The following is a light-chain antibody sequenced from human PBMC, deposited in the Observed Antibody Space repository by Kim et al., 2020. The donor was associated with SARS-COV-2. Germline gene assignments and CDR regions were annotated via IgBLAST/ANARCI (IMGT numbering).Light chain of an antibody. CDR3: QQYYTYSRT. Sequence: DIQMTQSPSTLSASVGDRVTITCRASQSISIWLAWYQQKPGKAPKSLIYTASSLQSGVPSRFSASVSGTDFTLTISSLQADDFATYYCQQYYTYSRTFGEGTKVDIK. J-gene: IGKJ1*01. V-gene: IGKV1-5*03. CDR1: QSISIW. CDR2: TAS.